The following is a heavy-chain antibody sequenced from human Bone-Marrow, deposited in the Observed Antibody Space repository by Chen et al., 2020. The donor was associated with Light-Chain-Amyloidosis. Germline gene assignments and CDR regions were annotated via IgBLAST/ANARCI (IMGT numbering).Heavy chain of an antibody. J-gene: IGHJ6*03. V-gene: IGHV3-21*01. CDR2: ISRSSSYI. CDR1: GFTFSSYS. D-gene: IGHD3-3*01. Sequence: EVQLVESGGGLVKPGGSLRLSCAASGFTFSSYSMNWVRQAPGKGLEWVSSISRSSSYIYDADSVKGRFTISRDNAKNSLYLQMNSLRAEDTAVYYCASYDPRTYYYYYMDVWGKGTTVTVSS. CDR3: ASYDPRTYYYYYMDV.